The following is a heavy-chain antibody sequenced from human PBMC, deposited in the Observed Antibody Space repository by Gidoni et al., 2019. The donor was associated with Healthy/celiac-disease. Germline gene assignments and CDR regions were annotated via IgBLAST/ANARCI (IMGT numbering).Heavy chain of an antibody. D-gene: IGHD3-10*01. J-gene: IGHJ5*02. CDR3: ARVGSYSAHYYGSGSYPSPPNWFDP. CDR2: IYNSGST. Sequence: QVQLQESGPGLVKPSETLSLTCTVSGGSISSYYWSWIGQPAGKGLEWIGRIYNSGSTNYNPALNSRVTMSVDTSKNQFALKLSSVTAADTAVYYCARVGSYSAHYYGSGSYPSPPNWFDPWGQGTLVTVSS. CDR1: GGSISSYY. V-gene: IGHV4-4*07.